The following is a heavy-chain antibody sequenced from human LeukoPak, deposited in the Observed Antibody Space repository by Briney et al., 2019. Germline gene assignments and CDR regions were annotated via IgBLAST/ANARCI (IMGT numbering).Heavy chain of an antibody. Sequence: SETLSLTCAVSGSSISSGGYSWSWIRQHPGKGLEWIGYINYSGSTYYSPSLKSRVTISVDTSKNQFSLKLSSVTAADTAVYYCARAPHDYDSSGFAFDCWGQGTLVTVSS. CDR1: GSSISSGGYS. D-gene: IGHD3-22*01. J-gene: IGHJ4*02. CDR2: INYSGST. V-gene: IGHV4-31*11. CDR3: ARAPHDYDSSGFAFDC.